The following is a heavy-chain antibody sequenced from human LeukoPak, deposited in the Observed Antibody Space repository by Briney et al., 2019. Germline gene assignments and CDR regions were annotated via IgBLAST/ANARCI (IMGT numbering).Heavy chain of an antibody. J-gene: IGHJ6*03. V-gene: IGHV1-69*06. Sequence: GASVKVSCKASGGTFSSYAISWVRQAPGQGLEWMGGIIPIFGTANYAQKFQGRVTITADKSTSTAYMELSSLRSEDTAVYYCARLRRSSGWSPGYYYMDVWGKGTTVTISS. CDR2: IIPIFGTA. D-gene: IGHD6-19*01. CDR1: GGTFSSYA. CDR3: ARLRRSSGWSPGYYYMDV.